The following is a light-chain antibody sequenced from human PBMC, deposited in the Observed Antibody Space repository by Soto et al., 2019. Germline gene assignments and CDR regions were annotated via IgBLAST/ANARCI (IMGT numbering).Light chain of an antibody. J-gene: IGLJ2*01. V-gene: IGLV2-14*01. CDR3: SSYTSSSTLVV. CDR1: SSDVGGYNY. CDR2: DVS. Sequence: QSALTQPASVSGSPGQSITISCTGTSSDVGGYNYVSWYQQHPGKAPKLMIYDVSNRPSGVSNRFSGSKSGNTASLTISGLQVEDEADDYCSSYTSSSTLVVFGGGTKVTVL.